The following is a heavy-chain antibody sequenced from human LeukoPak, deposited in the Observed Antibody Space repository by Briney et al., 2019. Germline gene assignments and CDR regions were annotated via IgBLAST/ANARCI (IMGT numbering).Heavy chain of an antibody. J-gene: IGHJ5*02. D-gene: IGHD3-22*01. V-gene: IGHV3-74*01. CDR3: ARGESGGYYYTSGFDP. Sequence: GGPLRLSCAASGFPFSNYCMHWFPDAPEKARVWVSCINSCENSTVYADSVKGRFTISRDIAENTLHLHMKSLSAEDTAVYYCARGESGGYYYTSGFDPWGKGTLVTVSS. CDR2: INSCENST. CDR1: GFPFSNYC.